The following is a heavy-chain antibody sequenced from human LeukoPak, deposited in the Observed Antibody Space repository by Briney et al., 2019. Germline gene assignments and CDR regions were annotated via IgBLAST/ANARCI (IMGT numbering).Heavy chain of an antibody. Sequence: PSGTLSLTCAVSGGSISSSNWWSWVRQPPGKGLEWIGEIYHSGSTNYNPSLKRRVTISVDKSKNKFSLKLSSVTAADTAVYYCARGDSTVTIDYWGQGTLVTVSS. CDR2: IYHSGST. J-gene: IGHJ4*02. CDR1: GGSISSSNW. CDR3: ARGDSTVTIDY. V-gene: IGHV4-4*02. D-gene: IGHD4-17*01.